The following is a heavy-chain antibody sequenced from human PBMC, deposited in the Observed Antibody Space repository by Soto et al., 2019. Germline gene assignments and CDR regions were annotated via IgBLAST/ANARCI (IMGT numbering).Heavy chain of an antibody. D-gene: IGHD5-12*01. CDR1: GYTFTSYG. CDR3: ERDWVSSECLRLRDDY. CDR2: ISAYNGNT. V-gene: IGHV1-18*01. Sequence: ASVKVSCKASGYTFTSYGISWVRQAPGQGLEWMGWISAYNGNTNYAQKLQGRVTMTTDTSTSTAYMELRSLRSDDTAVYYCERDWVSSECLRLRDDYWGQRTLVTVSS. J-gene: IGHJ4*02.